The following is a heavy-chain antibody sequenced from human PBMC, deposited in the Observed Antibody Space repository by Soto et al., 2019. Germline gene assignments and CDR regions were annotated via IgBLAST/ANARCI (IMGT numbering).Heavy chain of an antibody. CDR2: IYHSGTT. CDR1: GASISSGGYS. V-gene: IGHV4-30-2*01. CDR3: ARGSDEGEADY. Sequence: SLSLSCAVSGASISSGGYSWSWIRQPPGKGLEWIGYIYHSGTTYYNPSLKSRVTISVDRSKNQFSLKLSSVTAADTAVYYCARGSDEGEADYWGQGTLVTVS. J-gene: IGHJ4*02.